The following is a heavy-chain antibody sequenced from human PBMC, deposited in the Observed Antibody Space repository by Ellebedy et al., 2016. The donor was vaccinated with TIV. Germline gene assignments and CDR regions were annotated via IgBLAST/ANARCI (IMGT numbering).Heavy chain of an antibody. CDR2: ILQDGNGK. Sequence: GESLKISCAASGFSFSDYCMTWVRQGPGKGLEWVARILQDGNGKYYVDSVKGRLTISRYNARYSVYLQLSSLRAEDTAMYYCARYDYFGSGRVWSPIDLWGQGTLVTVSS. CDR1: GFSFSDYC. V-gene: IGHV3-7*01. J-gene: IGHJ1*01. D-gene: IGHD3-10*01. CDR3: ARYDYFGSGRVWSPIDL.